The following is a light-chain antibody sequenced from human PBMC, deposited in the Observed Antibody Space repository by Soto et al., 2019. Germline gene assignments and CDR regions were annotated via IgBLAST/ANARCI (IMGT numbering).Light chain of an antibody. J-gene: IGKJ1*01. CDR2: QIS. V-gene: IGKV2-24*01. Sequence: DVVLTQTPLSSPVNLGQPASISCRSSESLVHSDGNTYLSWLQQRPGQPPRLLIYQISNRFSGVPDKFTSSGAGTDFSLKISRVEPEDVGFYYCMQVTHFPRTFGQGTKVEI. CDR1: ESLVHSDGNTY. CDR3: MQVTHFPRT.